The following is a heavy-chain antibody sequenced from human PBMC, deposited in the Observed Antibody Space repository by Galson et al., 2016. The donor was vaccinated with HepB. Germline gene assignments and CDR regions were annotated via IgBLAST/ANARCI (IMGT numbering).Heavy chain of an antibody. V-gene: IGHV5-51*01. CDR1: GYRFTTYW. J-gene: IGHJ5*02. CDR2: IHPGDSDT. D-gene: IGHD3-10*01. Sequence: QSGAEVKKPGESLKISCKSSGYRFTTYWIGWVRQMPGKGLEWMGIIHPGDSDTRYSSSFQGQVTISDDKSISTAYLQWSSLKASDTDMYYCARRGDYLWFDPWGQGTLVTVSS. CDR3: ARRGDYLWFDP.